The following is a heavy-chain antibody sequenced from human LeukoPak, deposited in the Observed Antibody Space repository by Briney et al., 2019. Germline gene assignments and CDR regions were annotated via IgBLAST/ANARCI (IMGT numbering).Heavy chain of an antibody. CDR3: ARHTYYYDSSGYYYFDY. V-gene: IGHV5-51*01. CDR2: IYPGVSDT. J-gene: IGHJ4*02. CDR1: GYSFTSYW. D-gene: IGHD3-22*01. Sequence: GESLKISCKGSGYSFTSYWIGWVRQMPGKGLEWMGIIYPGVSDTRYSPSFQVQVTISADKSISTAYLQWSSLKASDTAMYYCARHTYYYDSSGYYYFDYWGQGTLVTVSS.